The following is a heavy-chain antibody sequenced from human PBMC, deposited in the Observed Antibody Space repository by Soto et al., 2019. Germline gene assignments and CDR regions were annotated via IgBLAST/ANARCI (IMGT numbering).Heavy chain of an antibody. CDR2: ISGSGGST. Sequence: EVQLLESGGGLVQPGGSLRLSCAASGYTFSSYAMSWVRQAPGKGLEWVSAISGSGGSTYYADSVKGRFTISRDNSKNTLYLQMNSLRAEDTAVYYCAKSRDGYNYLPDYWGQGTLVTVSS. V-gene: IGHV3-23*01. J-gene: IGHJ4*02. CDR1: GYTFSSYA. D-gene: IGHD5-12*01. CDR3: AKSRDGYNYLPDY.